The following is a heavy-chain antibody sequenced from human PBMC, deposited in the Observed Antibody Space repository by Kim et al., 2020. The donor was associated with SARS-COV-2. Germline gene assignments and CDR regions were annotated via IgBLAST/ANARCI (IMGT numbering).Heavy chain of an antibody. J-gene: IGHJ6*02. CDR3: ASPLIAAAGTLVGRRWGMDV. Sequence: GGSLRLSCAASGFTFSSYSMNWVRQAPGKGLEWVSYISSSSSTIYYADSVKGRFTISRDNAKTSLYLQMNSLRDEDTALYYCASPLIAAAGTLVGRRWGMDVWGQGTTVTVSS. V-gene: IGHV3-48*02. CDR2: ISSSSSTI. D-gene: IGHD6-13*01. CDR1: GFTFSSYS.